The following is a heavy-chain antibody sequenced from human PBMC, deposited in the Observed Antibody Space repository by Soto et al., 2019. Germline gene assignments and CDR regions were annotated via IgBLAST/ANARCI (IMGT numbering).Heavy chain of an antibody. CDR2: IIPIFGTA. CDR1: GGTFSSYA. J-gene: IGHJ6*02. V-gene: IGHV1-69*12. D-gene: IGHD2-2*01. CDR3: ASHSSLRGYCISTSCYGYYYGMDV. Sequence: QVQLVQSGAEVKKPGSSVKVSCKASGGTFSSYAISWVRQAPGQGLEWMGGIIPIFGTADYAQKFQGRVTITADESTSTAYMELSRLRSEDTAVYYCASHSSLRGYCISTSCYGYYYGMDVWGQGTTVTVSS.